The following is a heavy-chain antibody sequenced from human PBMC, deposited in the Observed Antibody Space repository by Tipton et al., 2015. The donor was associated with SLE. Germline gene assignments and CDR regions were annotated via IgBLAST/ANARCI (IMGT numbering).Heavy chain of an antibody. D-gene: IGHD2-15*01. Sequence: TLSLTCAVSGYSISDGYYWGWIRQPPGKGLEWVGIIYHSGSTYYNPSLKSQIIISLDTSKNQFSLNLNSVNAADTAVYYCALRGGGSSSDYWGQGTLVSVSS. J-gene: IGHJ4*02. CDR2: IYHSGST. V-gene: IGHV4-38-2*01. CDR1: GYSISDGYY. CDR3: ALRGGGSSSDY.